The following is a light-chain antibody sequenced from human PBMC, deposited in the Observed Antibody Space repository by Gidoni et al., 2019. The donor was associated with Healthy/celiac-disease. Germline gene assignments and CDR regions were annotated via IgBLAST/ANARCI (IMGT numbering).Light chain of an antibody. CDR2: GAS. CDR1: QSVSSSY. J-gene: IGKJ2*01. CDR3: QQYQGT. V-gene: IGKV3-20*01. Sequence: IVLTQSPGTLSLSPGERATLSCRASQSVSSSYLAWYQQKPGQAPRLLIYGASSRATGIPDRFSGSGSGTDFTLTISRLEPEDFAVYYCQQYQGTFGQXTKLEIK.